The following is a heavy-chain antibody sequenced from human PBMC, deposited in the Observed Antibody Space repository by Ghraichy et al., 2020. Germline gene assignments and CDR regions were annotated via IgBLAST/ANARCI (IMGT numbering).Heavy chain of an antibody. Sequence: LSLTCAASGFTFSSYWMHWVRQAPGKGLVWVSRINSVGSSTTYADSVKGRFTISRDNAKNTLYLQMNSLRVEDTAVYYCAAYSSGWLPWGQGTLVTVSS. CDR2: INSVGSST. V-gene: IGHV3-74*01. J-gene: IGHJ5*02. CDR1: GFTFSSYW. CDR3: AAYSSGWLP. D-gene: IGHD6-19*01.